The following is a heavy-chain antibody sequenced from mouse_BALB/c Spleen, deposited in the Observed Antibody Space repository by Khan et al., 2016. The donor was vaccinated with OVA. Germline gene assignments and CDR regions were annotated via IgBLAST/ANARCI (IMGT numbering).Heavy chain of an antibody. CDR2: IRYDGDS. Sequence: EVQLQESGPGLVKPSQSLSLTCSVTGYSITSGYFWNWIRQFPGNNLDWLGYIRYDGDSNYNPSLKNRISITRDTSKNQFFLKLNSVPPEDTATYCCARGGSSGPAWFAYWGQGTLVTVSA. V-gene: IGHV3-6*02. D-gene: IGHD3-1*01. CDR1: GYSITSGYF. J-gene: IGHJ3*01. CDR3: ARGGSSGPAWFAY.